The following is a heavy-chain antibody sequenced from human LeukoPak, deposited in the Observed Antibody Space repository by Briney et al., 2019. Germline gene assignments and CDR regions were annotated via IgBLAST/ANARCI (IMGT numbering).Heavy chain of an antibody. V-gene: IGHV4-30-4*08. CDR1: GGSISSGDYY. CDR3: ARGKVFDP. CDR2: IYYSGST. Sequence: PSETLSLTCTVSGGSISSGDYYWSWLRQPPGMGLEWIGDIYYSGSTYYNPSLKSRVSISVDTSKNQFSLALYSVTAADTAFYYCARGKVFDPWGQGNLVTVSS. J-gene: IGHJ5*02.